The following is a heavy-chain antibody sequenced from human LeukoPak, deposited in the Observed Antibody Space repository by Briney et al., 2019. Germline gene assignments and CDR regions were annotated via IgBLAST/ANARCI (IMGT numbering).Heavy chain of an antibody. V-gene: IGHV1-2*06. CDR2: ISPNSGGT. CDR1: GYSITGYY. J-gene: IGHJ4*02. CDR3: ARDRNDHGDLSF. D-gene: IGHD4-17*01. Sequence: ASVKVSCKASGYSITGYYIHWVRQAPGQGLEWMGRISPNSGGTNYAQMSQGRVTMTRDTSISTAYMELSRLRSDDTAVYYCARDRNDHGDLSFWGQGTLVTVSS.